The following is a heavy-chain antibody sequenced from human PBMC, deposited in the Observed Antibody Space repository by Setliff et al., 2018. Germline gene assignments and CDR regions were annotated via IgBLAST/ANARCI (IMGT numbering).Heavy chain of an antibody. V-gene: IGHV1-69*06. J-gene: IGHJ4*02. D-gene: IGHD1-26*01. CDR2: IIPIFGTA. Sequence: SVKVSCKASGGTFSSYAISWVRQAPGQGLEWMGRIIPIFGTANYAQKFQGRVTITAEKSTSTAYMELSSLRSEDTAVYYCAREVGATDLEDPEEGIYYFDYWGQGTLVTVSS. CDR3: AREVGATDLEDPEEGIYYFDY. CDR1: GGTFSSYA.